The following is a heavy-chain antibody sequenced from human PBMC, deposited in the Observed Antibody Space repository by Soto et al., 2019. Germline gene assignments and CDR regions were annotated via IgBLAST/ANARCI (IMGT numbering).Heavy chain of an antibody. CDR2: ISSSSSYI. D-gene: IGHD4-17*01. CDR3: ARDGYGDCPYYFDY. Sequence: EVQLVESGGGLVKPGGSLRLSCAASGFTFSSYSMNWVRQAPGKGLEWVSSISSSSSYIYYADSVKGRFTTSRDNAKNSLSLQMNSLRAEDTAVYYCARDGYGDCPYYFDYWGQGTLVTVSS. CDR1: GFTFSSYS. J-gene: IGHJ4*02. V-gene: IGHV3-21*01.